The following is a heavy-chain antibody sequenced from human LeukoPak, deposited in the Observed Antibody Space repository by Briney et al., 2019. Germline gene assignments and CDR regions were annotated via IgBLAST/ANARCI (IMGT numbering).Heavy chain of an antibody. CDR3: AREPNGDYVGAFDF. CDR2: ITGDAYA. J-gene: IGHJ3*01. V-gene: IGHV3-23*01. CDR1: GFTLRNYA. Sequence: PGESLRLSCAASGFTLRNYAMTWVRQTPGKGLEWVSSITGDAYASYADSVKGRFTISRDNSKNTLYLQMNSLRVEDTAIYYCAREPNGDYVGAFDFWGQGTMVTVSS. D-gene: IGHD4-17*01.